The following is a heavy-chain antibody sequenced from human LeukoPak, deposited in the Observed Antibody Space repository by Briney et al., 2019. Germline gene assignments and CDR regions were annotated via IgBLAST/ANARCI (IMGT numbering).Heavy chain of an antibody. Sequence: GGSLRLSCAASGLTVTSNHMSWARQAPGKGLEWVSLMKSDGATEYADSVKGRFTISRDNSKNTLFLQMNSLRVEDTAVYYCARLRRGYWGRGTPVSVSS. J-gene: IGHJ4*02. CDR3: ARLRRGY. V-gene: IGHV3-53*01. CDR2: MKSDGAT. CDR1: GLTVTSNH.